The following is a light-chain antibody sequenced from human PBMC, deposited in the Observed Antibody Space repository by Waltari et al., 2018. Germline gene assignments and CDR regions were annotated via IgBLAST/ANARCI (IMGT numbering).Light chain of an antibody. V-gene: IGKV3-20*01. CDR1: QSVSRA. CDR3: QHYVSLPVT. J-gene: IGKJ1*01. Sequence: EIVLTQSPGTLSLSPGERATLSCRASQSVSRALAWYQQNPGQAPRLLIYGASNRATGIPDRFSGSCSGTYVSLIISRLEPEDFAVYYCQHYVSLPVTFGQGTKVEIK. CDR2: GAS.